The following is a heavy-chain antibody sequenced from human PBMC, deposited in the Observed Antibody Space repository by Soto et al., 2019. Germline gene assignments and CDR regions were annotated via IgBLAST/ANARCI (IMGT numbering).Heavy chain of an antibody. CDR1: GYPVTAYY. Sequence: QLHLVQSGAVVKKPGASVTVSCSASGYPVTAYYMHWVRQAPGRGLEWMGGINPATGAAKYTQTSQGRVTMTRETSTRTVFMELSGLTSEDTAGFYCARGGGVGVAGSAAFDMWGQGTLVTVSS. V-gene: IGHV1-2*02. CDR2: INPATGAA. J-gene: IGHJ3*02. CDR3: ARGGGVGVAGSAAFDM. D-gene: IGHD3-3*01.